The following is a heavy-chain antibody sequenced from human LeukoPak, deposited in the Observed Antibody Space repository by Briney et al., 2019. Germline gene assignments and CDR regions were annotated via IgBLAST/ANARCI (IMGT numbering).Heavy chain of an antibody. J-gene: IGHJ4*02. CDR3: VSGTAH. CDR1: GFTFRDYP. V-gene: IGHV3-43*01. D-gene: IGHD1-1*01. Sequence: GGSLRLFCAASGFTFRDYPMHWARQTPGKGLEWLSLINGDGGGASYADSVEGRFTISRDNSKNSLYLQMNSLRTEDTALYYCVSGTAHWGQGSMVTVSS. CDR2: INGDGGGA.